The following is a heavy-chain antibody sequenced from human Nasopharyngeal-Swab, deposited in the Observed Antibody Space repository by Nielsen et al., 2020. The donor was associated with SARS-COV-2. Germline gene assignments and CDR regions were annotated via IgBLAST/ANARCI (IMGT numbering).Heavy chain of an antibody. J-gene: IGHJ6*02. V-gene: IGHV3-48*02. CDR2: ISSGSRTI. CDR3: AGGSGSYGGAYQYYYAMDV. Sequence: GGSLRLSCAPSGFSFSGCSMNWVRQAPGKGLEWDSYISSGSRTIYYADSVKGRFTISRDNAKNSLYLQMNSLGDEDTAVYYCAGGSGSYGGAYQYYYAMDVWGQGTTVTVSS. CDR1: GFSFSGCS. D-gene: IGHD6-19*01.